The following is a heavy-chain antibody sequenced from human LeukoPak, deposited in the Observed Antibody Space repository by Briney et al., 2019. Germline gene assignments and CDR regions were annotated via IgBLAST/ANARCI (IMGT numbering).Heavy chain of an antibody. V-gene: IGHV3-21*06. Sequence: GGSLRLPCTASGFTFTTYAMTWVRQAPGKGLEWISSMSSGSRYIYYADSVRGRFTISRDNTRNSLYLAMNNVKAEDTAIYYCARDRPTGASRIFVVQWGQGTPVTVSS. CDR1: GFTFTTYA. CDR2: MSSGSRYI. CDR3: ARDRPTGASRIFVVQ. D-gene: IGHD2-15*01. J-gene: IGHJ4*02.